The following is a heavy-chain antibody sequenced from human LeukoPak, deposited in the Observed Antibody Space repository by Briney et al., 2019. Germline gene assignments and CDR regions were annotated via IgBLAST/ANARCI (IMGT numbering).Heavy chain of an antibody. CDR3: ATINYDGSGYYYAY. Sequence: GGSLRLSCAASGFTFSSYAMHWVRQAPGKGLEWVAVISYDGSNKYYADSVKGRFTISRDNAKNSLFLQMNSLRAEDTSVYYCATINYDGSGYYYAYWGQGTLVTVSS. V-gene: IGHV3-30-3*01. CDR2: ISYDGSNK. CDR1: GFTFSSYA. J-gene: IGHJ4*02. D-gene: IGHD3-22*01.